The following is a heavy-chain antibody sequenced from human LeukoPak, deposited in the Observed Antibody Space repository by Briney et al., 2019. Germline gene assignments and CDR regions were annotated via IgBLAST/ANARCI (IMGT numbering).Heavy chain of an antibody. CDR2: ISSSSSYI. D-gene: IGHD5-18*01. CDR3: ARGLRWIQLWPGDY. Sequence: KPGXXLRLSCAASGFTFSSYSMNWVRQAPGKGLEWVSSISSSSSYIYYADSVKGRFTISRDNAKNSLYLQMHSLRAEDTAVYYCARGLRWIQLWPGDYWGQGTLVTVSS. CDR1: GFTFSSYS. V-gene: IGHV3-21*01. J-gene: IGHJ4*02.